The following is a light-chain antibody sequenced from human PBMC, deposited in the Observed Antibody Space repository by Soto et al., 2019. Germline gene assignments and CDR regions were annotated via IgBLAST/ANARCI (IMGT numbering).Light chain of an antibody. CDR3: QQRGNWIT. V-gene: IGKV3-11*01. CDR1: QSVSSY. Sequence: EIVSTQSPATLSLSPGERATLSCRASQSVSSYLAWYQQKPGQAPRLLIYDTSNRATGIPARFSGSGSGTDFTLTISSLEPEDFAVYYCQQRGNWITFGQGTRLEIK. J-gene: IGKJ5*01. CDR2: DTS.